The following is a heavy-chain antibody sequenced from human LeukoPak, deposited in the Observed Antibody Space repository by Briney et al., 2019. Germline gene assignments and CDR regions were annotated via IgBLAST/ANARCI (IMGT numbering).Heavy chain of an antibody. CDR3: ARGLLVTNWFDP. J-gene: IGHJ5*02. CDR1: GYTFTSYG. Sequence: ASVKVSCKASGYTFTSYGISWVRQAPGQGLEWMGWISAYDGNTKYAQKLQGRVTMTTDTSTSTAHMELRSLKPDDTAVYYCARGLLVTNWFDPWGQGTLVTVSS. CDR2: ISAYDGNT. D-gene: IGHD2-15*01. V-gene: IGHV1-18*01.